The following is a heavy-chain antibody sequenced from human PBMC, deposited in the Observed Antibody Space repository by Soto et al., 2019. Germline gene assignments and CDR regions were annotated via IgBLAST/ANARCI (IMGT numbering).Heavy chain of an antibody. Sequence: ASVKVSCKASGYTFTSYGISWVRQAPGQGLEWMGWTSAYNGNTNYAQKLQGRVTMTTDTSTSTAYMELRSLRSDDTAVYYCARVEQQLVPAQFDYWGQGTLVTVSS. CDR1: GYTFTSYG. D-gene: IGHD6-13*01. J-gene: IGHJ4*02. CDR2: TSAYNGNT. CDR3: ARVEQQLVPAQFDY. V-gene: IGHV1-18*01.